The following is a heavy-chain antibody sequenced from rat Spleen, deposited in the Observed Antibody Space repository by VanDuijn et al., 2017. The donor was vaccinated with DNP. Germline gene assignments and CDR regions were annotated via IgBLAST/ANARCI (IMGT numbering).Heavy chain of an antibody. CDR1: GFTFSNYG. D-gene: IGHD1-7*01. J-gene: IGHJ2*01. Sequence: EVQLVESGGGLVQPGRSLKLSCAASGFTFSNYGMAWVRQAPTKGLEWVASISIGGGNTYYRDSVKGRFSISRDNAKSILYLQMDSLRSEDTATYFCATHDWQGWGQGVMVTVSS. V-gene: IGHV5S23*01. CDR3: ATHDWQG. CDR2: ISIGGGNT.